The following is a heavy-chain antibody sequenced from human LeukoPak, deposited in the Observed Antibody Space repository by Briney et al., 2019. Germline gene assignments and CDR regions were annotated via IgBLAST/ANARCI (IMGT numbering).Heavy chain of an antibody. V-gene: IGHV4-39*07. CDR2: IYYSGST. CDR3: ASTRVRGYYDSSGAFDI. J-gene: IGHJ3*02. CDR1: GGSISSSSYY. D-gene: IGHD3-22*01. Sequence: SETLSLTCTVAGGSISSSSYYWGWIRQPPGKGLEWIGSIYYSGSTYYNPSLKSRVTISVDTSKNQFSLKLSSVTAADTAVYYCASTRVRGYYDSSGAFDIWGQGTMVTVSS.